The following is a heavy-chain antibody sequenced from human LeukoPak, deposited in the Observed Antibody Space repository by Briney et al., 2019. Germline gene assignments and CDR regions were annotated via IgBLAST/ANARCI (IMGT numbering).Heavy chain of an antibody. Sequence: PSETLSLTCAVYGGSFSGYYWSWIRRPPGKGLEWIGEINHSGSTNYNPSLKSRVTISVDTSKNQFSLKLSSVTAADTAVYYCARWVGDRKTFDYWGQGTLVTVSS. CDR1: GGSFSGYY. CDR3: ARWVGDRKTFDY. CDR2: INHSGST. D-gene: IGHD1-26*01. J-gene: IGHJ4*02. V-gene: IGHV4-34*01.